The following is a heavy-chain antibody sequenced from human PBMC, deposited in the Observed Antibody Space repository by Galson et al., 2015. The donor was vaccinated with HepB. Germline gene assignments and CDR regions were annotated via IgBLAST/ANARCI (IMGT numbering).Heavy chain of an antibody. CDR3: ARGGYCTSSSCYPRDAFDI. Sequence: LSLTCTVSGGSISSYYWSWIRQPAGKGLEWIGRIYVTGSTNYNPSLKSRVTMSADTSKNQLSLNLSPVTAADTAVYYCARGGYCTSSSCYPRDAFDIWGQGTMVTVSS. J-gene: IGHJ3*02. CDR2: IYVTGST. D-gene: IGHD2-2*01. V-gene: IGHV4-4*07. CDR1: GGSISSYY.